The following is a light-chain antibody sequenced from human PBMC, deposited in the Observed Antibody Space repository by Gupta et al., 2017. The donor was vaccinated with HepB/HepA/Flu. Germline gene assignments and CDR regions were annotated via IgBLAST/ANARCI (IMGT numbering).Light chain of an antibody. CDR2: GNI. CDR1: SSNIGAGHD. CDR3: QSYDNSLRGV. V-gene: IGLV1-40*01. Sequence: QSVLTPPPSVSGAPGPRVTIFCTGSSSNIGAGHDVHWYQQVPGTAPKLLIYGNINRPSGVPDRFSGSKSGTSASLAITGLQAEDEADYYCQSYDNSLRGVFGGGTKLTVL. J-gene: IGLJ2*01.